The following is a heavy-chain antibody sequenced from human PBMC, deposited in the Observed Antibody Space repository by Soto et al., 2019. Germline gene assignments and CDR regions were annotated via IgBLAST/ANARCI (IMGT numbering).Heavy chain of an antibody. CDR2: INPSGGST. CDR1: GYTFTSYY. Sequence: QVQLVQSGAEVKKPGASVKVSCKASGYTFTSYYMHWVRQAPGQGLEWMGIINPSGGSTSYAQKFQGRVTMTRDTSTSTVYMELSSLRSEDTAVYYCARDYGDYPYYYYGMDVWGQGTTVTVSS. V-gene: IGHV1-46*01. D-gene: IGHD4-17*01. J-gene: IGHJ6*02. CDR3: ARDYGDYPYYYYGMDV.